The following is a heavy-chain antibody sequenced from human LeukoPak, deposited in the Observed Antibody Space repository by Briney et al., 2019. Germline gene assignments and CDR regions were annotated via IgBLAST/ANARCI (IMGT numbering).Heavy chain of an antibody. CDR3: ARTGGYSPWSAFDI. CDR2: INAGNGNT. V-gene: IGHV1-3*03. CDR1: GYTFTSYA. Sequence: ASVKVSCKASGYTFTSYAMHWVRQAPGQRLEWMGWINAGNGNTKYSQEFQGRVTITRDTSASTAYMELSSLRSEDMAVYYCARTGGYSPWSAFDIWGQGTMVTVSS. D-gene: IGHD5-18*01. J-gene: IGHJ3*02.